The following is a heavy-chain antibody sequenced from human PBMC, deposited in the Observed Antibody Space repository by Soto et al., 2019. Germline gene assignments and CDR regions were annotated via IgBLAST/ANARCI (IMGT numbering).Heavy chain of an antibody. D-gene: IGHD5-18*01. CDR3: AFAVDTAMAKSYFDY. J-gene: IGHJ4*02. V-gene: IGHV1-69*13. CDR2: IIPIFGTA. Sequence: VKVSCKASGGTFSSYAISWVRQAPGQGLEWMGGIIPIFGTANYAQKFQGRVTITADESTSTAYMELSSLRSEDTAVYYCAFAVDTAMAKSYFDYWGQGTLVTVSS. CDR1: GGTFSSYA.